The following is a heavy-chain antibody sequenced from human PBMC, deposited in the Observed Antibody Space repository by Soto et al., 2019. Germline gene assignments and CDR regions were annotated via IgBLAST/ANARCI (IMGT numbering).Heavy chain of an antibody. J-gene: IGHJ3*02. CDR2: IYYSGST. CDR1: GGSISSGGYY. D-gene: IGHD3-16*02. CDR3: AREQVGAGVEITFGGVIVIGAFDI. V-gene: IGHV4-31*03. Sequence: PSETLSLTCTVSGGSISSGGYYWSWIRQHPGKGLEWIGYIYYSGSTYYNTSLKSRVTISVDTSKNQFSLKLSSVTAADTAVYYCAREQVGAGVEITFGGVIVIGAFDIWGQGTMVTVSS.